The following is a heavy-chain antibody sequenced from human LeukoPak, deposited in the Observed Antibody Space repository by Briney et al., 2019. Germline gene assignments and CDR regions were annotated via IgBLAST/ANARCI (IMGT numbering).Heavy chain of an antibody. J-gene: IGHJ4*02. Sequence: ASVKVSCKVSGYTLTELSMHWVRQAPGKGLEWMGGFDPEDGETIYAQKFQGRVTMTEDTSTDTAYMELSSLRSEDTAVYYCAPLTAISGGYAFDYWGQGTLVTVSS. CDR3: APLTAISGGYAFDY. V-gene: IGHV1-24*01. CDR2: FDPEDGET. CDR1: GYTLTELS. D-gene: IGHD1-26*01.